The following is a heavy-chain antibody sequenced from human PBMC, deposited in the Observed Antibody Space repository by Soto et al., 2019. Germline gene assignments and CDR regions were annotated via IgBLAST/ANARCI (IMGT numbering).Heavy chain of an antibody. V-gene: IGHV4-39*01. J-gene: IGHJ6*03. CDR2: IYYSGST. D-gene: IGHD2-8*01. CDR1: GGSISSSSYY. Sequence: SETLSLTCTVSGGSISSSSYYWGWIRQPPGKGLEWIGSIYYSGSTYYNPSLKSRVTISVDTSKNQFSLKLSSVTAADTAVYYCASRGGGGVLRVYAPKNYYYYVDVWGKGTTVTVSS. CDR3: ASRGGGGVLRVYAPKNYYYYVDV.